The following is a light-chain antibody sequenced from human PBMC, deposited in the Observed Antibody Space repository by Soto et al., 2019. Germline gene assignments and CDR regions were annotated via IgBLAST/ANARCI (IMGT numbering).Light chain of an antibody. CDR2: KTS. V-gene: IGKV1-5*03. CDR3: QYYNYYSWT. CDR1: QSISSW. J-gene: IGKJ1*01. Sequence: DIQLTQSPSTLSASVGDRVTITCRASQSISSWLAWYHQKPGKAPKFLIYKTSNLESGVPPRFSGSGSGTEFTPTISTLQPDDFATYYYQYYNYYSWTFGQGTMVEIK.